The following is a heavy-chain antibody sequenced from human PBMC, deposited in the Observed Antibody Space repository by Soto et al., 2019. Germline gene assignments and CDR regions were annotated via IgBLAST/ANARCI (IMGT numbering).Heavy chain of an antibody. Sequence: PGGSLRLPFAASGFSFGSYALTWVRWARGKGLEWVSTLSGSDGKTFYADSVKGRFSMSRDTSQNTLYLQMNSLRADDTAIYYCARWSYLDYWGQGTRVTVSS. CDR3: ARWSYLDY. D-gene: IGHD3-3*01. CDR1: GFSFGSYA. CDR2: LSGSDGKT. V-gene: IGHV3-23*01. J-gene: IGHJ4*02.